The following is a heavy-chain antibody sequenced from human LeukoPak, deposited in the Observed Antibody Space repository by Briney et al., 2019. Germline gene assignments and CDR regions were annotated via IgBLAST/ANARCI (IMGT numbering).Heavy chain of an antibody. V-gene: IGHV4-34*01. CDR2: INHSGST. CDR1: GGSFSGYY. Sequence: PSETLSLTCAVYGGSFSGYYWSWIRQPPGKGLEWIGEINHSGSTNYNPSLKSRVTISVDTSKNQFSLKLSSVTAADTAVYYCARPRGTGGYCSSTSCYAFDIWGQGTMVTVSS. J-gene: IGHJ3*02. D-gene: IGHD2-2*01. CDR3: ARPRGTGGYCSSTSCYAFDI.